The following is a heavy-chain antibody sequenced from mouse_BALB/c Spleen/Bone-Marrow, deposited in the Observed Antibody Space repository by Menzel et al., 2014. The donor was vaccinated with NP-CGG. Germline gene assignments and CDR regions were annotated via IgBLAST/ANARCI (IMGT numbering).Heavy chain of an antibody. J-gene: IGHJ4*01. D-gene: IGHD2-1*01. CDR2: VDPANGNT. CDR3: ARYGNGLMDY. Sequence: EVQLVESGAELVKPGASVKLSCTASGFNIKDTYMHWVKQRPEQGLEWIGRVDPANGNTKYDPKFQGKATITADTSSNTAYLQLSSLTSEDTAVYYCARYGNGLMDYWGQGTSVTVSS. V-gene: IGHV14-3*02. CDR1: GFNIKDTY.